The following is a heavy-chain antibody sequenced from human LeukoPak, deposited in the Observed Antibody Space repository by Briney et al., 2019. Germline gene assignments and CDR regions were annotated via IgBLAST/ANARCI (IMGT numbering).Heavy chain of an antibody. V-gene: IGHV1-69*04. D-gene: IGHD6-19*01. CDR2: IIPILGIA. CDR1: GGTFSSYA. Sequence: SVKVSCKASGGTFSSYAISWVRQAPGQGLEWMGRIIPILGIANYAQKFQGRVTITADKFTSTAYMELSSLRSEDTAVYYCARASSGWYYGWFDPWGQGTLVTVSS. J-gene: IGHJ5*02. CDR3: ARASSGWYYGWFDP.